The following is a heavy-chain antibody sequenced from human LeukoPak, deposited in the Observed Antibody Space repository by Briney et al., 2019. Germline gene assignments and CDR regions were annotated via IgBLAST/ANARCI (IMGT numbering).Heavy chain of an antibody. J-gene: IGHJ4*02. CDR3: VRDLILVWTPGDDFDH. CDR1: GFTFSNFW. D-gene: IGHD3-16*01. Sequence: GGSLRLSCAASGFTFSNFWMHWVRQAPGKGLEWVSRINERATIISYADSVKGRFTISRENARNTLYLQMNSLTAEDTAVYYCVRDLILVWTPGDDFDHWGQGTLVTVSS. V-gene: IGHV3-74*01. CDR2: INERATII.